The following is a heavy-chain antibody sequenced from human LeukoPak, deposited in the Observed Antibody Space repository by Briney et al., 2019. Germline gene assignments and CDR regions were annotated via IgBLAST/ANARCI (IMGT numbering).Heavy chain of an antibody. J-gene: IGHJ5*02. CDR1: GYTFINYG. D-gene: IGHD3-3*01. V-gene: IGHV1-69*06. Sequence: EASVKVSCKASGYTFINYGITWVRQAPGQGLEWMGGIIPIFGTANYAQKFQGRVTITADKSTSTAYMELSSLRSEDTAVYYCARERLTIFGVVDRGPNWFDPWGQGTLVTVSS. CDR3: ARERLTIFGVVDRGPNWFDP. CDR2: IIPIFGTA.